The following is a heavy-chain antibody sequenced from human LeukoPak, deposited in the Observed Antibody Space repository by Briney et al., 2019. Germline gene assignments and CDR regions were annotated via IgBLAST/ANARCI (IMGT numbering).Heavy chain of an antibody. CDR1: GGSISSDY. CDR2: IYYSGST. Sequence: PSETLSLTCTVSGGSISSDYWSWIRQPPGKGLEWIGYIYYSGSTNYNPSLKSRVTISVDTSKNQFSLKLSSVTAADTAVYYCARGSRGDPAPSDYWGQGTLVTVSS. CDR3: ARGSRGDPAPSDY. J-gene: IGHJ4*02. D-gene: IGHD1-26*01. V-gene: IGHV4-59*01.